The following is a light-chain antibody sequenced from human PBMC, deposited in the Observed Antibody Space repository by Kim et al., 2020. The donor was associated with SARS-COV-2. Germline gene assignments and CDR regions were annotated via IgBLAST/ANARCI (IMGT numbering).Light chain of an antibody. V-gene: IGLV3-19*01. CDR2: GKD. CDR1: SLRRYY. Sequence: SSELTQDPTVSVALGQTVRITCQGDSLRRYYATWYQQKSGQAPVLVFYGKDKRPSGIADRFSGSSSGNTASLTITGAQAADEADYDCKSRDSRGNVVFGGGTQLTVL. CDR3: KSRDSRGNVV. J-gene: IGLJ2*01.